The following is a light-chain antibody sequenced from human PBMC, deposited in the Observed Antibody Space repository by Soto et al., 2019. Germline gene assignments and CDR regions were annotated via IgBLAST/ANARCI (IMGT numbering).Light chain of an antibody. CDR3: AAWDDSLNGFVV. CDR1: SSNIGTYT. J-gene: IGLJ2*01. V-gene: IGLV1-44*01. CDR2: FTN. Sequence: QSVLTQPPSASGTPGQRVTISCSGSSSNIGTYTVNWYQQFPGAAPKLLIYFTNQRPSGVPDRFSGSKSGTSASLAISGLQSEDEADDYCAAWDDSLNGFVVFGGGTQLTVL.